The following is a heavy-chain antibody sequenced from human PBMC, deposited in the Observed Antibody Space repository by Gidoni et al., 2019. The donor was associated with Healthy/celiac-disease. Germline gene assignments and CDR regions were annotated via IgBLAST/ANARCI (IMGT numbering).Heavy chain of an antibody. J-gene: IGHJ4*02. CDR2: IYYSGST. CDR3: ARTSLIAAADDY. Sequence: GWIRQPPGKGLEWIGSIYYSGSTYYNPSLKSRVTISVDTSKNQFSLKLSSVTAADTAVYYCARTSLIAAADDYWGQGTLVTVSS. V-gene: IGHV4-39*01. D-gene: IGHD6-13*01.